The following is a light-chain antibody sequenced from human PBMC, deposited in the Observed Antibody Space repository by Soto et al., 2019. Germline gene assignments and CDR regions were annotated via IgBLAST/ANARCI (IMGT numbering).Light chain of an antibody. CDR2: DVS. V-gene: IGLV2-8*01. Sequence: QSVLTQPPSASGSPGQSVTISCTGTSSDVGGYNYVSWYQQHPGKAPKLMIYDVSKRPSGVPDRFSGSKSGNTASLTVSGLQADDEADSYCSSYAGTHVVFGTGTKVTVL. J-gene: IGLJ1*01. CDR1: SSDVGGYNY. CDR3: SSYAGTHVV.